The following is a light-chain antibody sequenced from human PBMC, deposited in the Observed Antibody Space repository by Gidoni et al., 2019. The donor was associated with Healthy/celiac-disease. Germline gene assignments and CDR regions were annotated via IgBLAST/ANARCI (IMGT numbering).Light chain of an antibody. V-gene: IGKV1-39*01. CDR1: QSISSY. CDR3: QQSYSTPLT. CDR2: AAP. Sequence: DIQMTQSPSSLSASVGDRVTITCRASQSISSYLNWYQQKPGKAPKLLIYAAPSLQSGVPSRFSGSGSGTDFTLTISSLQPEDFATYYCQQSYSTPLTFXGXTKVEIK. J-gene: IGKJ4*01.